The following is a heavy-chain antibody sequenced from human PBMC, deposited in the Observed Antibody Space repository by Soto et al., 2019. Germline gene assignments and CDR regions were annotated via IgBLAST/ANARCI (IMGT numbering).Heavy chain of an antibody. V-gene: IGHV4-39*01. CDR1: GGSISSSSYY. Sequence: SETLSLTCTVSGGSISSSSYYWGWIRQPPGKGLEWIGSIYYSGSTYYNPSLKSRVNISVDTSKNQFSLKLSCVNAADTAVYYGARWGLRWLGENYWGQGTLVTVSS. D-gene: IGHD3-10*01. CDR3: ARWGLRWLGENY. CDR2: IYYSGST. J-gene: IGHJ4*02.